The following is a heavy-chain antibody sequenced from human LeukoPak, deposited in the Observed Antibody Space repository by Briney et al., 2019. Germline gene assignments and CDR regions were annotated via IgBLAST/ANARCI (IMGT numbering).Heavy chain of an antibody. J-gene: IGHJ2*01. V-gene: IGHV3-23*01. Sequence: GGSLRLSCAASGFTFSSYAMSWVRQAPGKGLEWVSAISGSGGSTYYADSVKGRFTISRDNAKNSLYLQMNSLRAEDTALYYCAKESNGDPLYWYFDLWGRGTLVTVSS. CDR3: AKESNGDPLYWYFDL. CDR1: GFTFSSYA. D-gene: IGHD4-17*01. CDR2: ISGSGGST.